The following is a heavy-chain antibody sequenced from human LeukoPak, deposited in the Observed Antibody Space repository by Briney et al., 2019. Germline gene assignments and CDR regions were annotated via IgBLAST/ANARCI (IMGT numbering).Heavy chain of an antibody. Sequence: SETLSLTCAVYGESFSGYYWSWIRQHPGKGLEWIGYIYYSGSTYYNPSLKSRVTISVDTSKNQFSLKLSSVTAADTAVYYCARVLVGWFDPWGQGTLVTVSS. V-gene: IGHV4-31*11. CDR2: IYYSGST. CDR3: ARVLVGWFDP. J-gene: IGHJ5*02. CDR1: GESFSGYY.